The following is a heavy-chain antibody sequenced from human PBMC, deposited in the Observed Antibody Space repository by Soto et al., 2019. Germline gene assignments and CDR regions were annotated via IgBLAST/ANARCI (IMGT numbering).Heavy chain of an antibody. CDR3: ARAASSSGYYYYGMDV. D-gene: IGHD6-6*01. CDR1: GGTFSSYA. Sequence: ASVKVSCKASGGTFSSYAISWVRQAPGQGLEWMGGIIPNLGIANYGQMFQGRVTITADKSTSAAYMEQSSLRSEDTAVYYCARAASSSGYYYYGMDVWGQGTTVTVSS. CDR2: IIPNLGIA. V-gene: IGHV1-69*10. J-gene: IGHJ6*02.